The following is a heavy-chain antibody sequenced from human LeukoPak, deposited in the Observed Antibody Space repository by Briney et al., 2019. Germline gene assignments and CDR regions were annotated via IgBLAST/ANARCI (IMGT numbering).Heavy chain of an antibody. Sequence: ASVKVSCKTSGYTFTNYGFTWVRQAPGQGLEWMGWVSAYNLHTNYAQSLQGRVTMTTDTSTNTAYMELRSLRSDDTAVYYCARVPHRIYSSSWYGNRWFDPWGQGTLVTVSS. J-gene: IGHJ5*02. D-gene: IGHD6-13*01. CDR1: GYTFTNYG. CDR3: ARVPHRIYSSSWYGNRWFDP. V-gene: IGHV1-18*01. CDR2: VSAYNLHT.